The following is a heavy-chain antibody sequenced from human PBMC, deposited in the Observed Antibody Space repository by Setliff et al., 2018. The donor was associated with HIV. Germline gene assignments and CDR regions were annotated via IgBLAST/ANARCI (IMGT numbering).Heavy chain of an antibody. CDR2: INHYGGT. CDR3: AREYYYGSGSSFDP. V-gene: IGHV4-34*01. CDR1: GGSFSGYF. J-gene: IGHJ5*02. D-gene: IGHD3-10*01. Sequence: ASETLSLTCAVYGGSFSGYFWNWIRQPPGKGLEWIGAINHYGGTNYNPSLKSRVTMSVDTSKNQFSLRLSSVTAADTAVYYCAREYYYGSGSSFDPWGQGTLVTV.